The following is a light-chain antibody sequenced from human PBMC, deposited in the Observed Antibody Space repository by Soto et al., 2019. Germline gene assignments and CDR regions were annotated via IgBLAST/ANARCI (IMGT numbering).Light chain of an antibody. Sequence: QSVLTQPPSVSEAPRQRVTISCSGSSSNIGNNAVNWYQQLPGKAPKLLIYYDDLLPSGVSDRFSGSKSGTSASLAISGLKSEDEAHYYCAARDDSLNGVLFGGGTKLTIL. CDR1: SSNIGNNA. J-gene: IGLJ2*01. CDR2: YDD. CDR3: AARDDSLNGVL. V-gene: IGLV1-36*01.